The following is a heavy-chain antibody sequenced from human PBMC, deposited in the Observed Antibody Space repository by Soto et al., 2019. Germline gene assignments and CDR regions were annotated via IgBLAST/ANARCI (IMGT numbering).Heavy chain of an antibody. V-gene: IGHV1-18*01. Sequence: ASVKVSCKASGYTFTSYGISWVRQAPGQGLEWMGWISAYNGNTNYAQKLQGRVTMTTDTSTSTAYMELRSLRSDDTAVYYCARLPRPIAVAGGGWFDPWGQGTLVTVSS. CDR3: ARLPRPIAVAGGGWFDP. J-gene: IGHJ5*02. D-gene: IGHD6-19*01. CDR1: GYTFTSYG. CDR2: ISAYNGNT.